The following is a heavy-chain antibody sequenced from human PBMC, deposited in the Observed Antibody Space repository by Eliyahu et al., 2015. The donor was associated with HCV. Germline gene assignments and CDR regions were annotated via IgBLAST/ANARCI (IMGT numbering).Heavy chain of an antibody. J-gene: IGHJ6*02. D-gene: IGHD3-22*01. CDR1: GYTFTGYY. CDR3: AREPWYYDSSGAYYYGMDV. V-gene: IGHV1-2*02. Sequence: QVQLVQSGAEVKKPGASVKVSCKASGYTFTGYYMHWVRQAPGQGLEWMGWINPNSGGTNYAQKFQGRVTMTRDTSISTAYMELSRLRSDDTAVYYCAREPWYYDSSGAYYYGMDVWGQGTTVTVSS. CDR2: INPNSGGT.